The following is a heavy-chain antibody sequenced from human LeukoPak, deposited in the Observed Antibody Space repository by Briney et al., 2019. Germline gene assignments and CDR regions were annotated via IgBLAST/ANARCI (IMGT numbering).Heavy chain of an antibody. V-gene: IGHV4-59*01. Sequence: PSETLSLTCTVSGGSISSYYWSWIRQPPGKGLEWIGYIYYSGSTNYNPSLKSRVTISVDTSKNQFSLKLSSVTAADTAVYYCARDGVVGATMKYNWFDPWGQGTLVTVSS. J-gene: IGHJ5*02. CDR1: GGSISSYY. D-gene: IGHD1-26*01. CDR2: IYYSGST. CDR3: ARDGVVGATMKYNWFDP.